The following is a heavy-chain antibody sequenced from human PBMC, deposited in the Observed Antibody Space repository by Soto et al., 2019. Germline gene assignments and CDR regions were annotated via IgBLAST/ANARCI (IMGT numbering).Heavy chain of an antibody. CDR3: ARDLVPGYTGFSDY. Sequence: QVQLVQSGAEVKKPGASVKVSCKTSGYTFSNYGINWVRQAPGQGLEWMGWISAYNGNTNFAQKLQGRVSLTTDTSSTTAYMELRGLTSDDTAVYYCARDLVPGYTGFSDYWGQGTLVTVSS. J-gene: IGHJ4*02. CDR1: GYTFSNYG. V-gene: IGHV1-18*01. CDR2: ISAYNGNT. D-gene: IGHD5-12*01.